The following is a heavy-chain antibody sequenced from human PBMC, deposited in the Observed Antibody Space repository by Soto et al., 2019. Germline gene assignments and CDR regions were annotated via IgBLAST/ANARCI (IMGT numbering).Heavy chain of an antibody. CDR2: IYFTGSS. CDR1: GVSITSSS. Sequence: SETLSLTCSVSGVSITSSSWTWIRQPPGEGLEWIGYIYFTGSSNFNPSLKSRVTMSVDTSKKQVSLQLASVTAADTAVYYCARGSSIAGLYYGMDVWGQGTTVTVSS. D-gene: IGHD6-6*01. J-gene: IGHJ6*02. CDR3: ARGSSIAGLYYGMDV. V-gene: IGHV4-59*01.